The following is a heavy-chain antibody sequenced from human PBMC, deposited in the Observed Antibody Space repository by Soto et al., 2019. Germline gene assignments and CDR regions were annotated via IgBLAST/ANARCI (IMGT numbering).Heavy chain of an antibody. Sequence: WTWIRQHPGKGLEWIGYIYYSGNTYYNPSLKSRVTISVDTSKNQFSLNLTSVTAADTAVYYCARALTTYFFFDYWGQGTLVAVSS. CDR3: ARALTTYFFFDY. D-gene: IGHD4-4*01. CDR2: IYYSGNT. J-gene: IGHJ4*02. V-gene: IGHV4-31*02.